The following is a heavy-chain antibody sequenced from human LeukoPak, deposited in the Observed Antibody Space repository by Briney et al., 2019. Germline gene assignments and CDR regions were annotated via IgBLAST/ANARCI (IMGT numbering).Heavy chain of an antibody. CDR2: ISGGGGST. CDR3: AKDPYNTAMALYYFDY. CDR1: GFTFSSYA. J-gene: IGHJ4*02. Sequence: GGSLRLSCAASGFTFSSYAMNWVRQAPGKGLEWVSGISGGGGSTYYADSVKGRFTISRDNSKNTLYLQMNSLRAEDTAVYYCAKDPYNTAMALYYFDYWGQGTLVTVSS. D-gene: IGHD5-18*01. V-gene: IGHV3-23*01.